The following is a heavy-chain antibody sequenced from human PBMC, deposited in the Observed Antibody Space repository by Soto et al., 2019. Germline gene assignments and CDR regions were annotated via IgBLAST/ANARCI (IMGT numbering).Heavy chain of an antibody. J-gene: IGHJ4*02. D-gene: IGHD7-27*01. CDR2: FHYGGST. CDR3: ARGNGDLHFDY. CDR1: GGSISSFY. V-gene: IGHV4-59*13. Sequence: SETLSLTCTVSGGSISSFYWSWFRQPPGKGLEWIAYFHYGGSTYYNPSLKSRVTTSIDTSKKQFSLELGSVIAADTAVYYCARGNGDLHFDYWGQGTLVTVSS.